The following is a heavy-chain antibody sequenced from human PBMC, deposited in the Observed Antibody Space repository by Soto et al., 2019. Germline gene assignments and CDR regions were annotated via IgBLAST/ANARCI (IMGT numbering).Heavy chain of an antibody. J-gene: IGHJ5*02. D-gene: IGHD2-21*02. CDR1: GFTFSSYG. CDR2: ISYDGSNK. CDR3: ANPGREVTANSWFDP. Sequence: VQLVESGGGVVQPGRSLRLSCAASGFTFSSYGMHWVRQAPGKGLEWVAVISYDGSNKYYADSVKGRFTISRDNSKNTLYLQMNSLRAEDTAVYYCANPGREVTANSWFDPWGQGTLVTVSS. V-gene: IGHV3-30*18.